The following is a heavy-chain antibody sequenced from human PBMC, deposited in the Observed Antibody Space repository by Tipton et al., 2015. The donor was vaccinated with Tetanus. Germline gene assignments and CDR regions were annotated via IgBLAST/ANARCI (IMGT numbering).Heavy chain of an antibody. D-gene: IGHD3-10*01. J-gene: IGHJ6*02. Sequence: QVVQSGAEVKKPGASVKVSCKASGYTFSSYDTNWVRQATGQGLEWMGWMNPNSGNTAYAQKFQGRVTMTSNTSISTAYMELSSLRSEDTAVYYCVRGTTMVRGVSPTGFYGMDVWGQGTTVTVSS. CDR3: VRGTTMVRGVSPTGFYGMDV. CDR2: MNPNSGNT. CDR1: GYTFSSYD. V-gene: IGHV1-8*01.